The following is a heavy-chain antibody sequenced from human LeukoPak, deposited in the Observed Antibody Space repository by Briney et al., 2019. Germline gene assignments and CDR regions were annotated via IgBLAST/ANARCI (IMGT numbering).Heavy chain of an antibody. J-gene: IGHJ4*02. CDR1: GYTFTDYY. D-gene: IGHD1-26*01. CDR2: INPSSGGP. CDR3: ARDSSRGAVDY. Sequence: ASVKVSCKASGYTFTDYYMHWVRQASGQGLEWMGWINPSSGGPNYAQKFQGRVTMTRDTSISTAYLELSRLTSDDTAVYYCARDSSRGAVDYWGQGTLVTVSS. V-gene: IGHV1-2*02.